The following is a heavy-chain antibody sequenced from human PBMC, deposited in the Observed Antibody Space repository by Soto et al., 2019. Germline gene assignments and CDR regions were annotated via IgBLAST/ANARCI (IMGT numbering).Heavy chain of an antibody. CDR3: ARSSLLTGYYNDAFDI. D-gene: IGHD3-9*01. Sequence: ASVKVSCKASGYTFTGYYMHWVRQAPGQGLEWMGWINPNSGGTNYAQKFQGRVTMTRDTSISTAYMELSRLRSDDTAVYYCARSSLLTGYYNDAFDIWGQGTMVTVSS. CDR2: INPNSGGT. CDR1: GYTFTGYY. V-gene: IGHV1-2*02. J-gene: IGHJ3*02.